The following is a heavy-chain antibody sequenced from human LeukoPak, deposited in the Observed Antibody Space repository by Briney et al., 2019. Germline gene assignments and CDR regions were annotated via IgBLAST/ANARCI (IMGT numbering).Heavy chain of an antibody. D-gene: IGHD2-2*01. CDR2: ISSSGSTI. Sequence: GGSLRLSCAASGFTFSDYYMSWIRQAPGKGLEWVSYISSSGSTIYYADSVKGRFTISRDNAKNSLYLQMNSLRAEDTAVYYCARGLLVGYCSSTSCLDAFDIWGQGTMVTVSS. CDR3: ARGLLVGYCSSTSCLDAFDI. V-gene: IGHV3-11*01. CDR1: GFTFSDYY. J-gene: IGHJ3*02.